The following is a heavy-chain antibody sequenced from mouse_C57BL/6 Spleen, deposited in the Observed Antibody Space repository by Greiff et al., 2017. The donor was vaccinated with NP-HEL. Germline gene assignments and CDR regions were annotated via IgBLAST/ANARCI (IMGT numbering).Heavy chain of an antibody. D-gene: IGHD1-1*01. V-gene: IGHV1-69*01. J-gene: IGHJ1*03. CDR2: IDPSDSYT. CDR1: GYTFTSYW. Sequence: QVQLQQPGAELVMPGASVKLSCKASGYTFTSYWMHWVKQRPGQGLEWIGEIDPSDSYTNYNQKFKGKSTLTVDTSSSTAYMQLSSLTSENSAVYYCARSPDYYGSSYWYFDVWGTGTTVTVSS. CDR3: ARSPDYYGSSYWYFDV.